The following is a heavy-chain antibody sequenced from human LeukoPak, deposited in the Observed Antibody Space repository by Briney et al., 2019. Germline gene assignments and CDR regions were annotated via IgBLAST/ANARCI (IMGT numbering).Heavy chain of an antibody. J-gene: IGHJ6*03. CDR3: ARSSSDYYGSGYYYYMHV. D-gene: IGHD3-10*01. CDR2: IIPIFGSA. V-gene: IGHV1-69*05. Sequence: SVKVSCKASGGTVSSYAISWLRQAPGQGLEWVGGIIPIFGSANYAQKFQGRVTITTDESTSTAYMELNSLRSEDTAVYYCARSSSDYYGSGYYYYMHVWGKETTVTVS. CDR1: GGTVSSYA.